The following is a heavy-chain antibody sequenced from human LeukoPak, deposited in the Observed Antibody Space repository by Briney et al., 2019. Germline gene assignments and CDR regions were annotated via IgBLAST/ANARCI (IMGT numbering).Heavy chain of an antibody. V-gene: IGHV3-30*18. CDR2: ISYDATNK. Sequence: GGSLRLSCAASGFTFINYGMHWVRQAPGKGLEWVAVISYDATNKYYADSVKGRFTISRDYSKNTLYLQMNSLKTDDTAVYYCANYGDYQYSDYWGQGTPVTVSS. D-gene: IGHD4-17*01. CDR1: GFTFINYG. J-gene: IGHJ4*02. CDR3: ANYGDYQYSDY.